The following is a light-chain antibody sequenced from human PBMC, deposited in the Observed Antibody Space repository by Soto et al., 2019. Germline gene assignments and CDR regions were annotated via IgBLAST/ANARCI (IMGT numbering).Light chain of an antibody. CDR1: QNINSY. J-gene: IGKJ1*01. Sequence: DIQMTQSPSSLSASVGDRVTITCRASQNINSYLNWYQQKPGKAPNLLIYAASSLQSGVPSRFSVSGSGTDFTLTISILQPEDFATYYCQQSYTTPRTFGQGTKVEIK. V-gene: IGKV1-39*01. CDR3: QQSYTTPRT. CDR2: AAS.